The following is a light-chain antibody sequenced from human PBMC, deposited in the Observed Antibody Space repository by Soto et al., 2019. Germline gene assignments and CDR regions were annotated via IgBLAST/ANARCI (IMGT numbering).Light chain of an antibody. J-gene: IGLJ2*01. CDR3: SSYTSSSKV. V-gene: IGLV2-14*01. CDR2: DVS. Sequence: QSALTQPASVSGSPGQSITISCTGTSSDVGGYNYVSWYQQHPGKAPKLMIYDVSNRHSGVSNRFSGSKSGNTAYLTISGLQAEDEADYYCSSYTSSSKVFGGGTQLTVL. CDR1: SSDVGGYNY.